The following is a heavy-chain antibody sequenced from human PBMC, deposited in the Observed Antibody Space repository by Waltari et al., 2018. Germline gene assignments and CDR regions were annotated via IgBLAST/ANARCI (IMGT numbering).Heavy chain of an antibody. V-gene: IGHV1-2*02. CDR3: VRDFDWGPDY. D-gene: IGHD3-9*01. Sequence: QVQLVQSGAEVMKHGASATVSCKTSGYSFSDHYLHWVRQAPGQGLDWMGWIKPDSGVTYYAQEFQGRVTLTGDMSISTVYMDFSSLTSDDTAIYYCVRDFDWGPDYWGQGTLVTVSS. CDR2: IKPDSGVT. J-gene: IGHJ4*02. CDR1: GYSFSDHY.